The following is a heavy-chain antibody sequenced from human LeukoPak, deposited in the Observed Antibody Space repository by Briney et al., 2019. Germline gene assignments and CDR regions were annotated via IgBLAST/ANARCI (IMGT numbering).Heavy chain of an antibody. CDR3: AREGDFGSYPFDY. CDR1: GYTVTSYD. D-gene: IGHD3-3*01. J-gene: IGHJ4*02. Sequence: ASVKVSCKASGYTVTSYDINWVRQATGQGLEWRGWINPLNGHTDYAQRFQGRVTMTRDTNTGTLYMELRSLRSDDTAVYYCAREGDFGSYPFDYWGQGTLVIVAS. V-gene: IGHV1-18*01. CDR2: INPLNGHT.